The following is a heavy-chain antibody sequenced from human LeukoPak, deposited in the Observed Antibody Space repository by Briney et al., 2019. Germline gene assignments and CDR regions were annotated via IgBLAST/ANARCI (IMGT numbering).Heavy chain of an antibody. CDR3: ARGDGSGSWRIDY. D-gene: IGHD3-10*01. J-gene: IGHJ4*02. V-gene: IGHV3-30-3*01. CDR1: GFIFNNYA. CDR2: IPYDGNNK. Sequence: RPGGSLRLSCAASGFIFNNYAMHWVRHVPGRGLEWLAVIPYDGNNKYYADSVNGRFTISRDDSKNTLYLQMDSLRPEDTAVYYCARGDGSGSWRIDYWGQGTLVIVSS.